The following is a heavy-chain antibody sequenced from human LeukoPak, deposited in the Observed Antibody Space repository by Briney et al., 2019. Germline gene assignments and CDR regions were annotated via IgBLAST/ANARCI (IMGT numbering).Heavy chain of an antibody. CDR1: GLTFSDYY. D-gene: IGHD2-15*01. J-gene: IGHJ4*02. CDR3: ATDEANCSGGSCYSFTY. CDR2: ISSSGSTI. V-gene: IGHV3-11*01. Sequence: GGPLRLSCAASGLTFSDYYMSWIRPAPGKGLAWVSYISSSGSTIYYADSVKGRFTISRENSKNTLYLQMDSLRGEGAGVYHWATDEANCSGGSCYSFTYLGQGTLVTVSS.